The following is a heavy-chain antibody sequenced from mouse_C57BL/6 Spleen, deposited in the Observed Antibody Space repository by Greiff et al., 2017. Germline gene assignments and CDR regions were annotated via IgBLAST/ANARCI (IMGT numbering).Heavy chain of an antibody. CDR2: ISYDGSN. V-gene: IGHV3-6*01. D-gene: IGHD3-1*01. Sequence: EVQRVESGPGLVKPSQSLSLTCSVTGYSITSGYYWNWIRQFPGNKLEWMGYISYDGSNNYNPSLKNRISITRDTSKNQFFLKLNSVTTEDTATYYCAKEAGSGYFDVWGTGTTGTVSS. CDR1: GYSITSGYY. J-gene: IGHJ1*03. CDR3: AKEAGSGYFDV.